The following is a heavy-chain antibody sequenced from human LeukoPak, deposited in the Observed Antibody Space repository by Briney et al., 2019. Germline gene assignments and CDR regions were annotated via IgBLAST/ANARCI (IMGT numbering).Heavy chain of an antibody. CDR1: GFTFSSCY. CDR3: AKELQNCVLTAG. CDR2: IGSDNKP. Sequence: GGSLRLSCRASGFTFSSCYKTWVRQAPEQGLEWVSSIGSDNKPHYSESVKGRFAISRDNSKSMLFLQLNSLRAEDTALYYCAKELQNCVLTAGWGQGTTVTVSS. V-gene: IGHV3-69-1*01. D-gene: IGHD1-1*01. J-gene: IGHJ6*02.